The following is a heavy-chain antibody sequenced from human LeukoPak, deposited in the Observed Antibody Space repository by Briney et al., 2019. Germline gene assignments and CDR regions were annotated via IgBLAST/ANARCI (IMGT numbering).Heavy chain of an antibody. Sequence: SETLSLTCTVSGGSISSYYWSWIRQPPGKGLEWIGYIYSSGSTNYDPSLKSRVTISIDTSKNQFPLKLSSVTAADTAVYYCARHRGGTYYYYYAMDVWGQGTTVTVSS. CDR3: ARHRGGTYYYYYAMDV. CDR2: IYSSGST. D-gene: IGHD2-15*01. J-gene: IGHJ6*02. V-gene: IGHV4-59*08. CDR1: GGSISSYY.